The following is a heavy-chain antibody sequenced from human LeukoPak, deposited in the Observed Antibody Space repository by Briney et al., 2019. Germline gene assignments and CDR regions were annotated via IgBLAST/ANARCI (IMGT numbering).Heavy chain of an antibody. CDR1: GYTFSDYY. D-gene: IGHD6-19*01. V-gene: IGHV1-2*02. CDR3: ARVRYTSGWKNAFDV. J-gene: IGHJ3*01. CDR2: INPNSGAS. Sequence: ASVKVSCRASGYTFSDYYLHWVRQAPGQGLEWMAWINPNSGASRDAQKFQGRITVTRDTSITTTYMELSGPTSDDSATYYCARVRYTSGWKNAFDVWGQGTMVTVSS.